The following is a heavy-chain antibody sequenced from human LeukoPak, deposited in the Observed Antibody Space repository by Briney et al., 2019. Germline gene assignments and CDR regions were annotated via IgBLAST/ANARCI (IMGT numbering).Heavy chain of an antibody. CDR3: ARVATDVGPLSLHYAYYYMDV. D-gene: IGHD3-10*02. CDR1: GLTFSSYS. J-gene: IGHJ6*03. Sequence: GGSLRLSCAASGLTFSSYSMNWVRQAPGKGLEWVSYISSSSSSIYYADSVKGRFTISRDNAKNSLYLQMNSLRADDTAVYYCARVATDVGPLSLHYAYYYMDVWGKGTTVTVSS. CDR2: ISSSSSSI. V-gene: IGHV3-48*04.